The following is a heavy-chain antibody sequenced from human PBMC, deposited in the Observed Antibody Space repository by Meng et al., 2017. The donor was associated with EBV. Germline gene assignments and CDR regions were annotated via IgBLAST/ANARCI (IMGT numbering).Heavy chain of an antibody. D-gene: IGHD2-21*01. CDR1: GYAFTSYI. CDR3: VRGPPVGVPGPGDY. J-gene: IGHJ4*02. CDR2: INVGVGYT. V-gene: IGHV1-3*01. Sequence: QVQLVQLGDWGKHPGASVKVSCKASGYAFTSYILHWVRQAPGQRLEWMGWINVGVGYTKYSQKFQGRVTISSDTSATTGYMELSSLRSEDTAVYYCVRGPPVGVPGPGDYWGQGTLVTVSS.